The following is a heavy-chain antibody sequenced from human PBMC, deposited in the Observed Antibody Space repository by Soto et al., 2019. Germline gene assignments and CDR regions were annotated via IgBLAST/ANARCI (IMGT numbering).Heavy chain of an antibody. CDR1: GFTFNLYS. J-gene: IGHJ1*01. D-gene: IGHD6-19*01. V-gene: IGHV3-48*02. Sequence: GGSLRLSCEASGFTFNLYSMNWVRQAPGKGLEWVSYIGSSGSTIHYADSVKGRLTISRDNARNSLYLQMNSLTDEDTAIYYCARGDFLSSGWSAEYFQHWGQGTLVTVSS. CDR2: IGSSGSTI. CDR3: ARGDFLSSGWSAEYFQH.